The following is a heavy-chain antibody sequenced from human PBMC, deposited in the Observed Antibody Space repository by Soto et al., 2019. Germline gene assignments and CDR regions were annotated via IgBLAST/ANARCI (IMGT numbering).Heavy chain of an antibody. J-gene: IGHJ4*02. CDR2: ISYDGSNE. Sequence: QVQLVESGGGVVQPGKSLRLSCAASGFSFSDHGMHWVRQAPGKGLEWVASISYDGSNEYYADSVKGRFTISRDNSKNTLFLQVNSLRAEDTAVYYCANGRRTLVETDYWGQGTPVTVSS. CDR1: GFSFSDHG. V-gene: IGHV3-30*18. D-gene: IGHD6-6*01. CDR3: ANGRRTLVETDY.